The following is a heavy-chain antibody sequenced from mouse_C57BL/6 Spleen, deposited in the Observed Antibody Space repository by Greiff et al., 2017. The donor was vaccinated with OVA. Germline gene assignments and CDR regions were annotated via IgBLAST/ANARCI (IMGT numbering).Heavy chain of an antibody. V-gene: IGHV2-2*01. CDR1: GFSLTSYG. CDR3: SRKYYSGSRDFDV. J-gene: IGHJ1*03. CDR2: IWSGGST. Sequence: QVQLKESGPGLVQPSQSLSITCTVSGFSLTSYGVHWVRQSPGKGLEWLGVIWSGGSTDYNAAFISRLSISKDNSKSQVFFKMNSLQADDTAIYYYSRKYYSGSRDFDVWGTGTTVTVSS. D-gene: IGHD1-1*01.